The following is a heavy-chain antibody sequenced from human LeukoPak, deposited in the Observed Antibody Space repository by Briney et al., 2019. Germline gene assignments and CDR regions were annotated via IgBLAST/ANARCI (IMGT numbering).Heavy chain of an antibody. Sequence: GGSLRLSCAASGFTFSDYYMSWIRQAPGKGLERVSYISSSGSTIYYADSVKGRFTISRDNAKNSLYLQMNSLRAEDTAVYYCARVYDGEDSSGYYYFVVDYWGQGTLVAVSS. D-gene: IGHD3-22*01. V-gene: IGHV3-11*01. CDR3: ARVYDGEDSSGYYYFVVDY. CDR2: ISSSGSTI. CDR1: GFTFSDYY. J-gene: IGHJ4*02.